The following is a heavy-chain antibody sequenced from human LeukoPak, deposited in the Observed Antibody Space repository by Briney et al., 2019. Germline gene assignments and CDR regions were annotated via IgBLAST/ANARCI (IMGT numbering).Heavy chain of an antibody. V-gene: IGHV1-46*01. Sequence: ASVKVSCKASGYTFTSYYMHWVRQAPGQGLEWMGIINPGGGSTSYAQKFQGRVTMTRDTSTSTVYMELSSLRSEDTAVYYCARDRAAAGTNSIVDYWGQGTLVTVSS. CDR1: GYTFTSYY. CDR2: INPGGGST. J-gene: IGHJ4*02. D-gene: IGHD6-13*01. CDR3: ARDRAAAGTNSIVDY.